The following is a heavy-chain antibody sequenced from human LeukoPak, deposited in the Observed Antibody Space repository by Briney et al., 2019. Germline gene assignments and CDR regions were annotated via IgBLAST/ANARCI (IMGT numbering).Heavy chain of an antibody. CDR2: INPSGGST. D-gene: IGHD3-22*01. V-gene: IGHV1-46*01. Sequence: ASVKVSCKASGYTFTGHYMHWVRQAPGQGLEWMGIINPSGGSTSYAQKFQGRVTMTRDTSTGTVYMELSSLRSEDTAVYYCARGNYYDISWFDPWGQGTLVTVSS. CDR1: GYTFTGHY. J-gene: IGHJ5*02. CDR3: ARGNYYDISWFDP.